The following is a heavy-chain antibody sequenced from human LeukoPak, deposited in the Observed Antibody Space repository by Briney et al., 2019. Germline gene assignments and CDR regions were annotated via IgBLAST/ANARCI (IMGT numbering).Heavy chain of an antibody. CDR3: ARVGSYAFDI. V-gene: IGHV4-59*01. J-gene: IGHJ3*02. Sequence: SETLSLTCTVSGGSIGSYYWSWIRQPPGRGLEWIGYIHYSGSINSNPSLKSRVTISVDTSKNQFSLGLSSVTAADTAVYYCARVGSYAFDIWGQGTMVTVSS. CDR2: IHYSGSI. CDR1: GGSIGSYY.